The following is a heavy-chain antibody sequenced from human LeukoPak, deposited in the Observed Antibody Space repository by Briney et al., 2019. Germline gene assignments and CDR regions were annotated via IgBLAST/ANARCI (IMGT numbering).Heavy chain of an antibody. CDR3: AKDPLTYYYGSGSSHLDY. CDR2: ISYDGSNK. V-gene: IGHV3-30*18. CDR1: GFTFSNAW. J-gene: IGHJ4*02. Sequence: GGSLRLSCAASGFTFSNAWMSWVRQAPGKGLEWVAVISYDGSNKYYADSVKGRFTISRDNSKNTLYLQMNSLRAEDTAVYYCAKDPLTYYYGSGSSHLDYWGQGTLVTVSS. D-gene: IGHD3-10*01.